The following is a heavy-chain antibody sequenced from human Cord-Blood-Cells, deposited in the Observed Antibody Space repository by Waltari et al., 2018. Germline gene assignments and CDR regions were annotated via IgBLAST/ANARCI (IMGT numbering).Heavy chain of an antibody. CDR3: ARGRFSGSYYYFDY. D-gene: IGHD1-26*01. CDR2: INPNSVGT. Sequence: QVQLVQSGAEVKKPGASVKVSCKASGYTFTGYYMHWVRQAPGQGLEWRGWINPNSVGTNYAQKFQGRVTMTRDKSISTAYMELSRLGSDDTAVDYCARGRFSGSYYYFDYWGQGTLVTVSS. V-gene: IGHV1-2*02. J-gene: IGHJ4*02. CDR1: GYTFTGYY.